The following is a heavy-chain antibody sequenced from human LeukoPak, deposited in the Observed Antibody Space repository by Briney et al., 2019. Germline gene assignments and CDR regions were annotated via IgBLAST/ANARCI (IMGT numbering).Heavy chain of an antibody. CDR2: ISGSGSTI. J-gene: IGHJ4*02. Sequence: PGGSLRLSCAASGFTFSSYEMNWVRQAPGKGLEWVSYISGSGSTIYYADSVKGRFTISRDNAKNSLYLQMNSLRAEDTAVYYCARGFVAVAEKVDYWGQGTLVTVSS. D-gene: IGHD6-19*01. CDR1: GFTFSSYE. CDR3: ARGFVAVAEKVDY. V-gene: IGHV3-48*03.